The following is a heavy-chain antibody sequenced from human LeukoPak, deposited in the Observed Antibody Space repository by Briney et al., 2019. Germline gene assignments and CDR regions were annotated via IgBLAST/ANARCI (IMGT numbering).Heavy chain of an antibody. CDR3: TTGGHYFGS. CDR1: GVTISDAW. J-gene: IGHJ1*01. Sequence: PGGSLRLSCVASGVTISDAWMSWVCQAPGKWLEWVGRIKSKSEGGTTDYAAPVTDRFIISRDDSKITLFLQMNSLEADDTAVYYCTTGGHYFGSWGQGTLVIVSS. V-gene: IGHV3-15*01. D-gene: IGHD3-10*01. CDR2: IKSKSEGGTT.